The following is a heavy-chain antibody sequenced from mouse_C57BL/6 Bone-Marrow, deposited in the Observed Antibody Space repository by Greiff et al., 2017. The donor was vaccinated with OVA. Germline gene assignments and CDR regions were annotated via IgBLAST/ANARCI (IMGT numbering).Heavy chain of an antibody. CDR3: AREDGYYWFAY. CDR2: IDPNSGGT. D-gene: IGHD2-3*01. J-gene: IGHJ3*01. V-gene: IGHV1-72*01. Sequence: QVQLKQPGAELVKPGASVKLSCKASGYTFTSYWMHWVKQRPGRGLEWIGRIDPNSGGTKYNEKFKSKATLTVDKPSSTAYMQLSSLTSEDSAVYYCAREDGYYWFAYWGQGTLVTVSA. CDR1: GYTFTSYW.